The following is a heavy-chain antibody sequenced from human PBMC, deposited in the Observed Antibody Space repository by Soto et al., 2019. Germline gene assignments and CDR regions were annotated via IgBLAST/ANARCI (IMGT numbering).Heavy chain of an antibody. V-gene: IGHV4-34*01. CDR3: ARERRGGYWFDT. Sequence: SETLSLTCAVYGGSFSGYYWSWIRQPPGKGLEWIGEINHSGSTNYNPSLKSRVTISIDTSKNQFSLKLSSVTAADTAVYYCARERRGGYWFDTWGQGTLVTVSS. CDR2: INHSGST. J-gene: IGHJ5*02. CDR1: GGSFSGYY.